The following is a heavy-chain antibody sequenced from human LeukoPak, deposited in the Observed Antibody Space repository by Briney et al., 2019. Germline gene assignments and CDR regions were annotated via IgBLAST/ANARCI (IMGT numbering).Heavy chain of an antibody. Sequence: SETLSLTCTVSGGPISSYYWSWLRQPPGKGLEWIGYIFTSGSTNYNPSLRSRVTISVDTSKNQFSLTLSSVTAADTAVYYCARHGSVHSPLNVWGKGTTVTVSS. CDR1: GGPISSYY. D-gene: IGHD1-1*01. J-gene: IGHJ6*04. CDR2: IFTSGST. V-gene: IGHV4-4*09. CDR3: ARHGSVHSPLNV.